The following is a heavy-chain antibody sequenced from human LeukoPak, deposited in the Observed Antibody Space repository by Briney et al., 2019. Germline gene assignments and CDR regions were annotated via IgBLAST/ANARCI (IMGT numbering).Heavy chain of an antibody. D-gene: IGHD1-26*01. V-gene: IGHV3-30*18. CDR3: AKDNGGSYSYFQH. Sequence: PGRSLRLSCAASGFTFSSYGMHWVRQAPGKGLEWVAVIWYGGSNKYYADSVKGRFTISRDNSKNTLYLQMNSLRAEDTAVYYCAKDNGGSYSYFQHWGRGTLVTVSS. CDR1: GFTFSSYG. J-gene: IGHJ1*01. CDR2: IWYGGSNK.